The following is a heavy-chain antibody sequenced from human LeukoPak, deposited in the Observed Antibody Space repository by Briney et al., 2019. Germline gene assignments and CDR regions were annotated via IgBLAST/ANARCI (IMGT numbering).Heavy chain of an antibody. CDR3: AKYFASGSYYKLPH. CDR1: GFIFSSYA. V-gene: IGHV3-23*01. Sequence: GSLRLSCAASGFIFSSYAMSWVRQAPGKGLEWVSTISGSGAYTDYADSVKGRFTISRDNSKNTLYLQMNSLRAEDTAVYYCAKYFASGSYYKLPHWGQGTLVTVSS. D-gene: IGHD3-10*01. J-gene: IGHJ1*01. CDR2: ISGSGAYT.